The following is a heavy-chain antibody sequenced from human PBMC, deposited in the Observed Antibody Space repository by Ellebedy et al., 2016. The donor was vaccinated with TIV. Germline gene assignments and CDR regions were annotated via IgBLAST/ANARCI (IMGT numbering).Heavy chain of an antibody. Sequence: AASVKVSCKASGYTFTGYYMHWVRQATGQGLEWMGWMNPSTGNTGYAQKFQGRVSFTRTTSISTAYMELSSLTSEDTAVYYCAKGGGTSGQYYFDYWGQGTLVTVSS. CDR3: AKGGGTSGQYYFDY. J-gene: IGHJ4*02. V-gene: IGHV1-8*03. D-gene: IGHD2-2*01. CDR2: MNPSTGNT. CDR1: GYTFTGYY.